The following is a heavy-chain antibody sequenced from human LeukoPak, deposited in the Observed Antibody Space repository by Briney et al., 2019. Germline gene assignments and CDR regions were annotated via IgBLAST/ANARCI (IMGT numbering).Heavy chain of an antibody. CDR1: GFTFSSHS. CDR3: AKYVTVSTNSYYYYMDV. D-gene: IGHD4-11*01. V-gene: IGHV3-48*01. J-gene: IGHJ6*03. CDR2: ITSDSVTR. Sequence: GGSLRLSCAASGFTFSSHSMTWVRQAPGQGLVWVSYITSDSVTRFYADSVKGRFTASRDNAEKSMYLQMNNLRAEDTAVYYCAKYVTVSTNSYYYYMDVWGKGTTVTVSS.